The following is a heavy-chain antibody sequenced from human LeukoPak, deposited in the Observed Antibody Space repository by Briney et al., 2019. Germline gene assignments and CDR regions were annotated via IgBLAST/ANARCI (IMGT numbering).Heavy chain of an antibody. CDR2: INHSGST. J-gene: IGHJ4*02. V-gene: IGHV4-39*07. Sequence: NPSETLSLTCTVSGDSISGSGYYWGWIRQPPGKGLEWIGEINHSGSTNYNPSLKSRVTISVDTSKNQFSLKLSSVTAADTAVYYCARRNYFDYWGQGTLVTVSS. CDR3: ARRNYFDY. CDR1: GDSISGSGYY.